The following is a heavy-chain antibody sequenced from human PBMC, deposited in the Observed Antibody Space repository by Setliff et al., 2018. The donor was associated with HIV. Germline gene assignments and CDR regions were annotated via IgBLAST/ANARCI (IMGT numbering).Heavy chain of an antibody. Sequence: KPSETLSLTCNVSGDSVNSGHYYWSWIRQPAGKGLEWVGHIHPSGVADANPSLRRRVTIAVDAAKNQFSLTLTSVSATDTAVYYCARGLDQEKSAYWGLGTLVTVPQ. J-gene: IGHJ4*02. CDR3: ARGLDQEKSAY. CDR1: GDSVNSGHYY. D-gene: IGHD6-19*01. CDR2: IHPSGVA. V-gene: IGHV4-61*09.